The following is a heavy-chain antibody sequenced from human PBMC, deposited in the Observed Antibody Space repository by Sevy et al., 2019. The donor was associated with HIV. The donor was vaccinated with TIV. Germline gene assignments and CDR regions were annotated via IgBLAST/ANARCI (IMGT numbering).Heavy chain of an antibody. J-gene: IGHJ4*02. CDR2: IYSTGHI. CDR3: AGENAWGRGYS. V-gene: IGHV4-4*08. D-gene: IGHD1-26*01. CDR1: GGSITSLY. Sequence: SETLSLTCTVSGGSITSLYWNWIRQPPGKGLEWIANIYSTGHINYNPSLKSRVTFSLDTSKNQFSLRLSSVTAADTAMYYWAGENAWGRGYSWGQGTLVTVSS.